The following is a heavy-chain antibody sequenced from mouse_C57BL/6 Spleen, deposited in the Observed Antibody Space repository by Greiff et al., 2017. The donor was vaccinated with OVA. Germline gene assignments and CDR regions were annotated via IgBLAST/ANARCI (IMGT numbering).Heavy chain of an antibody. J-gene: IGHJ3*01. D-gene: IGHD1-1*01. CDR3: TTHSYYYGSSSFAY. V-gene: IGHV14-4*01. CDR2: IDPENGDT. Sequence: EVQLQESGAELVRPGASVKLSCTASGFNIKDDYMHWVKQRPEQGLEWIGWIDPENGDTEYASKFQGKATITADTSSNTAYLQLSSLTSEDTAVYYCTTHSYYYGSSSFAYWGQGTLVTVSA. CDR1: GFNIKDDY.